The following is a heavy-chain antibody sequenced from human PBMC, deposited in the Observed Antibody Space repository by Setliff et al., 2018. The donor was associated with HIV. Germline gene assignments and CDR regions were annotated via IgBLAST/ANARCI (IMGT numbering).Heavy chain of an antibody. Sequence: ASVKVSCKASGYTFTGYYMHWVRQAPGQGLEWMGWINPNSGGTNYAQKFQGRVTMTRDTSISTAYMELSRLRSDDTAVYYCARLHCLRIAVAGRGDAFDIWGQGTMVTVSS. CDR1: GYTFTGYY. CDR3: ARLHCLRIAVAGRGDAFDI. CDR2: INPNSGGT. D-gene: IGHD6-19*01. J-gene: IGHJ3*02. V-gene: IGHV1-2*02.